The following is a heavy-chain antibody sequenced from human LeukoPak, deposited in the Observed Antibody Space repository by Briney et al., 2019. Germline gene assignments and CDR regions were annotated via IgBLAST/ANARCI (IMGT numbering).Heavy chain of an antibody. J-gene: IGHJ4*02. CDR3: AREPWGYYGSGSIDY. D-gene: IGHD3-10*01. CDR2: INANSGGT. CDR1: GYTFTGYY. V-gene: IGHV1-2*06. Sequence: GASVKVSCKASGYTFTGYYMHWVRPAPGPGLDWMGPINANSGGTNYAQKVQGRVTMTSDTSISTAYMELSRLRSDDTAVYYCAREPWGYYGSGSIDYWGQGTLVTVSS.